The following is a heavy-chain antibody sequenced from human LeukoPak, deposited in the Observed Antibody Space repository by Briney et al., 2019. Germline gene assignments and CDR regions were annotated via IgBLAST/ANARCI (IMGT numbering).Heavy chain of an antibody. CDR3: ARGSTYCSSISCPMINCDY. CDR1: GFVFTSYG. V-gene: IGHV1-18*01. D-gene: IGHD2-2*01. J-gene: IGHJ4*02. CDR2: ISANDGKT. Sequence: ASVKVSCKASGFVFTSYGFTWVRQAPGQGLEWMGWISANDGKTHYSERHQGRVTMSTDTVTSTAYMELRSLRSDDTAVYYCARGSTYCSSISCPMINCDYWGRGTLVTVSS.